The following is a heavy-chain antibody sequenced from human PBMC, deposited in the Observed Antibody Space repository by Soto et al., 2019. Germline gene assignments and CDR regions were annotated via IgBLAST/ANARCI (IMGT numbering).Heavy chain of an antibody. CDR1: GFTVSSNY. V-gene: IGHV3-66*01. CDR2: IYSGGST. Sequence: PGGSLRLSCAASGFTVSSNYMSWVRQAPGKGLEWVSVIYSGGSTYYADSVKGRNTISRDKSKNTLYLQMNNLRDEDKAVEKCKREKTYYDILTGYYSWFDPWGQGTLVTVSS. D-gene: IGHD3-9*01. J-gene: IGHJ5*02. CDR3: KREKTYYDILTGYYSWFDP.